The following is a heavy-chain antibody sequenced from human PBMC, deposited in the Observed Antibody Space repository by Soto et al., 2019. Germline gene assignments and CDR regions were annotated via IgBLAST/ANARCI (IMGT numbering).Heavy chain of an antibody. CDR2: IYWDGDE. CDR1: GFSLSTSAEG. J-gene: IGHJ4*02. V-gene: IGHV2-5*02. D-gene: IGHD2-2*01. CDR3: AHGSCTSADCYPNPYLDY. Sequence: QITLKESGPPLVKPTQTLTLTCTFSGFSLSTSAEGVGWIHQPPGKALEWLALIYWDGDERYSPSLKSRLTITKDTSKNQVVLTMTNMDPADTATYSCAHGSCTSADCYPNPYLDYWGQGILVTVSS.